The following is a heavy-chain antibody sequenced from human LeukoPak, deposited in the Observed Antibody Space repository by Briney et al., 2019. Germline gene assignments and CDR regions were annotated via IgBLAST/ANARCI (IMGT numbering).Heavy chain of an antibody. CDR1: GGTFSSYA. V-gene: IGHV1-69*06. Sequence: SVKVSCKASGGTFSSYAISRVRQAPGQGLEWMGGIIPIFGTANYAQKFQGRVTITADKSTSTAYMELSSLRSEDTAVYYCAIGYYDILTGYPPGGYYFDYWGQGTLVTVSS. CDR3: AIGYYDILTGYPPGGYYFDY. CDR2: IIPIFGTA. D-gene: IGHD3-9*01. J-gene: IGHJ4*02.